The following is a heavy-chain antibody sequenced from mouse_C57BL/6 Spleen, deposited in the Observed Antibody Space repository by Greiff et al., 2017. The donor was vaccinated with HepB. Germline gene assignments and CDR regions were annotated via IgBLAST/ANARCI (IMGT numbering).Heavy chain of an antibody. CDR2: IYPGSGST. Sequence: VQLQQSGAELVKPGASVKMSCKASGYTFTSYWITWVKQRPGQGLEWIGDIYPGSGSTNYNEKFKSKATLTVDTSSSTAYMQLSSLTSEDSAVYYCASPSYYGSSPAWFAYWGQGTLVTVSA. CDR3: ASPSYYGSSPAWFAY. CDR1: GYTFTSYW. V-gene: IGHV1-55*01. D-gene: IGHD1-1*01. J-gene: IGHJ3*01.